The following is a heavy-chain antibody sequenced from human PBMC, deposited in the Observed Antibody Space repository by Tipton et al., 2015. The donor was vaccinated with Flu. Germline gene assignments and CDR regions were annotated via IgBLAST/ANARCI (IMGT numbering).Heavy chain of an antibody. CDR3: GRGSGSGTYAIFYF. CDR1: GGSTSSFY. Sequence: TLSLTCTVSGGSTSSFYWSWIRQPAGKGPEWIGRVYASGSTKYNPSLKSRVTMSVDTSKNEFSLKLSSVTAADTALYNCGRGSGSGTYAIFYFWGQGTLVAVS. CDR2: VYASGST. D-gene: IGHD3-10*01. V-gene: IGHV4-4*07. J-gene: IGHJ4*02.